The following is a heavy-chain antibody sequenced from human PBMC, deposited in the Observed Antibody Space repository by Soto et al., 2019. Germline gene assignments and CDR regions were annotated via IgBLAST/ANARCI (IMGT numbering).Heavy chain of an antibody. CDR3: ARAVYDYDTSGYGY. J-gene: IGHJ4*02. V-gene: IGHV1-8*01. CDR2: MNPNSGNT. Sequence: QVQLVQSGAEVKKPGASVKVSCKTSGYTFTTYDINWVRQATGQGLEWMGWMNPNSGNTGYAQKFQGRVTMTRNTSISTAYMELSSLRSEDTAVYYCARAVYDYDTSGYGYWGQGTLVTVSS. CDR1: GYTFTTYD. D-gene: IGHD3-22*01.